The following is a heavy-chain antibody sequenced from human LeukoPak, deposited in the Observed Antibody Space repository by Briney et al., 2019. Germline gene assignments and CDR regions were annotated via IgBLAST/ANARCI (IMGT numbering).Heavy chain of an antibody. J-gene: IGHJ4*02. CDR3: ARRPHESGREFDY. Sequence: GESLKISCKGSGYSINNYWIAWVRQMPGKGLEWMGIIYPDNSDTRYSLSFQGQVTISVDKSISTAYLQWSSLQAPDTAMYYCARRPHESGREFDYWGQGTLVTVSS. D-gene: IGHD5-24*01. CDR2: IYPDNSDT. V-gene: IGHV5-51*01. CDR1: GYSINNYW.